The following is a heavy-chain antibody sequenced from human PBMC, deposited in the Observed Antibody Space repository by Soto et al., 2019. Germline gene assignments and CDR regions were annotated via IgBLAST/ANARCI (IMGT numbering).Heavy chain of an antibody. Sequence: GESLKISCKGSGYSFTSYWIGWVRQMPGKGLEWMGIIYPGDSDTRYSPSFQGQVTISADKSISTAYLQWSSLKASDTAMYYFARLHSSGEADYGMDVWGQGTTVTVSS. CDR1: GYSFTSYW. V-gene: IGHV5-51*01. J-gene: IGHJ6*02. CDR3: ARLHSSGEADYGMDV. CDR2: IYPGDSDT. D-gene: IGHD6-19*01.